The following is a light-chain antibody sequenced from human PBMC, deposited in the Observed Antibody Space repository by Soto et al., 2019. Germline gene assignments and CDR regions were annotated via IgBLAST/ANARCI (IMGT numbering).Light chain of an antibody. Sequence: DIQMTQSPSSLSASVGDRVTITCPASQGISNFLAWYQQKPGKVPKLLISAASTLQSGVPSRFSGSGPGTDFTLTITSLQPEDVATYYCQKYSSVITFGQGTRLEIK. J-gene: IGKJ5*01. CDR3: QKYSSVIT. V-gene: IGKV1-27*01. CDR1: QGISNF. CDR2: AAS.